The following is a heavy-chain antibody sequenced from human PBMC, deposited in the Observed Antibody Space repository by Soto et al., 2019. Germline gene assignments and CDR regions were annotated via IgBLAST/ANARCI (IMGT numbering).Heavy chain of an antibody. CDR1: GDSISSSSYY. V-gene: IGHV4-39*02. J-gene: IGHJ6*02. CDR3: VRGLTRIAARGYYYYYYGMDV. CDR2: VYYSGST. D-gene: IGHD6-6*01. Sequence: PSETLSLTCTVSGDSISSSSYYWGWIRQPPGKGLEWIGSVYYSGSTYYNLSLKSRVTISIDTSKNHISLKLSPVTAADTAVYYCVRGLTRIAARGYYYYYYGMDVWGQGTTVTVSS.